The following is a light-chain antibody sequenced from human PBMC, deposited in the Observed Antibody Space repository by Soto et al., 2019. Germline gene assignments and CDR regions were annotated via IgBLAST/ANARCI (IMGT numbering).Light chain of an antibody. CDR3: QQYDDRPIT. Sequence: DIPMPISASSLSASVCDRVTITFEASQDINFYLNWYQQRPGTAPKLLIYDASILETGVPSRFSGSGSGTDFTLTISSLQPEDIATYFCQQYDDRPITFGQGTRLEIK. CDR1: QDINFY. CDR2: DAS. V-gene: IGKV1-33*01. J-gene: IGKJ5*01.